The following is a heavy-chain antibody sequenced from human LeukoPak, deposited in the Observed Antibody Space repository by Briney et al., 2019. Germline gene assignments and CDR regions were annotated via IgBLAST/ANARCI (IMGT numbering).Heavy chain of an antibody. D-gene: IGHD2-15*01. Sequence: GGSLRLSCAASGFTFSSYWMHWAPHGPGRGPVWVSRINNDGSGTTYADSVKGRFTISRDDAKNTLYLQMNSLRAEDTAVYYCVRGGESTWSWGQGTLVTVSS. CDR2: INNDGSGT. CDR1: GFTFSSYW. CDR3: VRGGESTWS. J-gene: IGHJ5*02. V-gene: IGHV3-74*01.